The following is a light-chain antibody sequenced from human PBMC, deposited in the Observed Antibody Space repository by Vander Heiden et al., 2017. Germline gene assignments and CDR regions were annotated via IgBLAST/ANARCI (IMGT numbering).Light chain of an antibody. CDR3: HSYDTTLNGHVI. V-gene: IGLV1-40*01. J-gene: IGLJ2*01. CDR2: SNN. Sequence: QSVLTQPPPVSGAPGQRVTISCTGSSSNIGTHYGVNWYQQLPGTAPKLLIYSNNIRPSGVPDRFSGSKSGTSASLAITGLRPEDEADYFCHSYDTTLNGHVIFGGGTKLTVL. CDR1: SSNIGTHYG.